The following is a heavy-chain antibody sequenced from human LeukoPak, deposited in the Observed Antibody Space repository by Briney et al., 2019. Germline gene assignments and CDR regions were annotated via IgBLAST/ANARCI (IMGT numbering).Heavy chain of an antibody. CDR1: GFTFSSYA. V-gene: IGHV3-23*01. Sequence: PGGSLRLSCAASGFTFSSYAMTWVRQAPGKGLDWVSTIVNSGGTTYYADSVKGRFTISRDNSESTLYLQMNSLRAEDTAVYYCARDLGQYYDTSDNWFDPWGQGTLVTISS. CDR2: IVNSGGTT. CDR3: ARDLGQYYDTSDNWFDP. J-gene: IGHJ5*02. D-gene: IGHD3-22*01.